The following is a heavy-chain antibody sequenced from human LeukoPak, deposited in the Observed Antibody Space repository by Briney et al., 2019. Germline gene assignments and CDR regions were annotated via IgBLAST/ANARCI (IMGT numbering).Heavy chain of an antibody. Sequence: SETLSLTCTVSGGSISSYYWSWIRQPAGKGLEWIGRIYASGSTNYNPSLKSRVALSVDTSKNQFSLKLSSVTAADTAVYYCARGYCSSTSCLPFDYWGQGTLVTVSS. CDR2: IYASGST. D-gene: IGHD2-2*01. CDR1: GGSISSYY. CDR3: ARGYCSSTSCLPFDY. J-gene: IGHJ4*02. V-gene: IGHV4-4*07.